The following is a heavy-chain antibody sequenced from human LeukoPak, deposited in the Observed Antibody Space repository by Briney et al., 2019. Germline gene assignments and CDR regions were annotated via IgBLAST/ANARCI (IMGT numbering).Heavy chain of an antibody. J-gene: IGHJ3*01. CDR3: ARGPFGLGYCGGASCSIGDALDV. D-gene: IGHD2-15*01. V-gene: IGHV3-30*04. Sequence: PGGSLRLSCAASGFFFSNFAMHWVRQAPGKGLEWVAVISHDGRSKYYADPVKGRFSISRDNSKNTMYLQVNNLRAQDTAVYYCARGPFGLGYCGGASCSIGDALDVWGQGTMVTVSS. CDR2: ISHDGRSK. CDR1: GFFFSNFA.